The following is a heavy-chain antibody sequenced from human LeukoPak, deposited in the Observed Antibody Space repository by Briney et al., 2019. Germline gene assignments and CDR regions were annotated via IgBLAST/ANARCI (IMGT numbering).Heavy chain of an antibody. CDR1: GYTFTSYG. CDR2: ISAYNGNT. J-gene: IGHJ3*02. V-gene: IGHV1-18*01. Sequence: ASVKVSCKASGYTFTSYGISWVRQAPGQGLEWMGWISAYNGNTNYAQKLQGRATMTTDTSTSTAYMELRSLRSDDTAVYYCASNPTPYDAFDIWGQGTMVTVSS. CDR3: ASNPTPYDAFDI.